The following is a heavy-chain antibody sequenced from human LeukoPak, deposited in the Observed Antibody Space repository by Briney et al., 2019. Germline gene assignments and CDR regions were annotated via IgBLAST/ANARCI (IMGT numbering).Heavy chain of an antibody. Sequence: ASVKVSCKASGYTFTSYAMNWVRQAPGQGLEWMGWINTNTGNPTYAQGFTGRFVFSLDTSASTAYLQISSLKAEDTAVYYCARPGYYYGAGSYRDSEYFQHWGQGTLVTVSS. J-gene: IGHJ1*01. CDR2: INTNTGNP. D-gene: IGHD3-10*01. CDR3: ARPGYYYGAGSYRDSEYFQH. V-gene: IGHV7-4-1*02. CDR1: GYTFTSYA.